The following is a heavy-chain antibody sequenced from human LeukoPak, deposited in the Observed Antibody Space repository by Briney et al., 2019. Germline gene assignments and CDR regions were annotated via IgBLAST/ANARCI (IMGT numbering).Heavy chain of an antibody. CDR1: GGSISSTNW. Sequence: SGTLSLTCAVSGGSISSTNWWSWVRQPPGKGLEWIGEIYHSGSTNYNPSLKSRVTISVDKSKNHFSLKVSSVTAADTAVYYCARGRLTGRYYFDYWGQGTLVTVSS. V-gene: IGHV4-4*02. CDR3: ARGRLTGRYYFDY. D-gene: IGHD7-27*01. CDR2: IYHSGST. J-gene: IGHJ4*02.